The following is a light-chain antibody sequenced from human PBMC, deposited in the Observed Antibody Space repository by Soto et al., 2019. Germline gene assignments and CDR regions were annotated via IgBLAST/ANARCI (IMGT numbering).Light chain of an antibody. CDR3: QQYNAYPWT. Sequence: DIQMTQSPSALSASVGDRATITCRASQSISSWLAWYQQKPGKAPKLLIYDASTLQSGVPSRYSGSGSGTEFTLTISSLQPDDFATYYCQQYNAYPWTFGLGTKVDIK. V-gene: IGKV1-5*01. CDR2: DAS. CDR1: QSISSW. J-gene: IGKJ1*01.